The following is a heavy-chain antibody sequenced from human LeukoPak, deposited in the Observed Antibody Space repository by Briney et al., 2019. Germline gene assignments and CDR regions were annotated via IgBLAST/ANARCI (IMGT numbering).Heavy chain of an antibody. V-gene: IGHV5-51*01. CDR2: IYPGDSDT. CDR1: GYSFTSYW. Sequence: GESLKISCKGSGYSFTSYWIGWVRQMPGKGLEWMGIIYPGDSDTRYSPSFQGQVTISADKSISTAYLQWSSLKASDTAMYYCARPEGRAYSSGWYGGYWGQGILVTVSS. D-gene: IGHD6-19*01. J-gene: IGHJ4*02. CDR3: ARPEGRAYSSGWYGGY.